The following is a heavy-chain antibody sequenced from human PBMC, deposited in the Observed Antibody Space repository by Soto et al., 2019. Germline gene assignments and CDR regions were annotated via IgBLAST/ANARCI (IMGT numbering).Heavy chain of an antibody. V-gene: IGHV1-3*01. CDR3: ARDGSRSWSSHYHFDY. CDR2: IDVGNGNT. J-gene: IGHJ4*02. D-gene: IGHD6-13*01. Sequence: GASVKVSCKASGYTFTSYAIHWVRQAPGQRLEWMGWIDVGNGNTKYSQRFQGRVTITSDTSANTAYMELSSLRSEDTAVYYCARDGSRSWSSHYHFDYWGQGTLVTVSS. CDR1: GYTFTSYA.